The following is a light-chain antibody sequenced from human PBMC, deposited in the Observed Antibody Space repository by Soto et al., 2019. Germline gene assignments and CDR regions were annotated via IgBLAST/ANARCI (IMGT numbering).Light chain of an antibody. V-gene: IGLV1-40*01. CDR2: GNN. CDR1: NSNIGAGFA. J-gene: IGLJ1*01. Sequence: QSALTQPPSVSGAPGQRVTISCTGSNSNIGAGFAVHWYQQLPGTAPKLLIHGNNNRPSGVPDRFSGSKSDTSASLAITGLQAEDEADYYCSSFAGNNNRGVFGSGTKVTVL. CDR3: SSFAGNNNRGV.